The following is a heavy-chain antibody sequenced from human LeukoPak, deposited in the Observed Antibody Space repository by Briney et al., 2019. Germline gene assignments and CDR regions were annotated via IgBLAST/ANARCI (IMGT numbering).Heavy chain of an antibody. V-gene: IGHV4-34*01. CDR2: INHSGST. Sequence: SSETLSSTGGVYGGSFSGYYWSWIGQPPGKGLEWIGEINHSGSTNYNPSLKSRVTISVDTSKNQFSLKLSSVTAADTAVYYCARGGLVAAAGYFQHWGQATLVTVSS. CDR3: ARGGLVAAAGYFQH. J-gene: IGHJ1*01. D-gene: IGHD6-13*01. CDR1: GGSFSGYY.